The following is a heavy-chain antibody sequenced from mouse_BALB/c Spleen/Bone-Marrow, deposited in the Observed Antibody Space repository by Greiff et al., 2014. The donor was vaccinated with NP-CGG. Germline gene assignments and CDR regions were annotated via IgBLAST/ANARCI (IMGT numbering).Heavy chain of an antibody. CDR2: IDPANGNT. V-gene: IGHV14-3*02. CDR3: SSYAMDY. Sequence: EVQLQESGAGLVKPGASVKLSCTASGFNIKDTYMHWVKQRPEQGLEWIGRIDPANGNTKYDPKFQGKATITADTSSNTAYLQLSSLTSEDTAVYYGSSYAMDYWGQGTSVTVSS. J-gene: IGHJ4*01. CDR1: GFNIKDTY.